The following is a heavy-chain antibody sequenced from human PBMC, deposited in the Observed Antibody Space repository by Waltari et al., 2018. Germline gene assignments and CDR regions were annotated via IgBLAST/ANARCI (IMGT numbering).Heavy chain of an antibody. V-gene: IGHV1-2*02. D-gene: IGHD1-26*01. CDR2: ISPASGAT. CDR1: GDAFSNYF. CDR3: ARLPHWEPFDS. J-gene: IGHJ4*02. Sequence: QGQLVQSGAAMKRPGASVKVSCKAYGDAFSNYFLHWVRQAPGQGLGWMGWISPASGATKSPQNFKGRVTLTSDTALNTAYLELTGLTPDDTAVYYCARLPHWEPFDSWGQGTLVTVAS.